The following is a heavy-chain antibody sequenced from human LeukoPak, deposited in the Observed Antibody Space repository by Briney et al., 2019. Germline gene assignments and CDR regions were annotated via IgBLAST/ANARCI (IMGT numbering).Heavy chain of an antibody. V-gene: IGHV4-4*09. Sequence: SETLSLTCTVSGGSISSYYWSWIRQPPGKGLEWIGYIYTSGSTNYNPSLKSRVPISVDTSKNQFSLKLSSVTAADTAVYYCARLQRDVTIFGVVIGYMDVWGKGTTVTVSS. D-gene: IGHD3-3*01. CDR1: GGSISSYY. CDR3: ARLQRDVTIFGVVIGYMDV. J-gene: IGHJ6*03. CDR2: IYTSGST.